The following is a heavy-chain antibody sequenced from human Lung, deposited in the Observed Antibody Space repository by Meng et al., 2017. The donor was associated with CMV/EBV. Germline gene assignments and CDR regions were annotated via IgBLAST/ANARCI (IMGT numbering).Heavy chain of an antibody. J-gene: IGHJ4*02. V-gene: IGHV3-49*04. CDR3: VREHLPIFAVGLPLDY. CDR1: GFTFGDYG. Sequence: GESLKISCATSGFTFGDYGLSWVRQAPGKGLEWVAFIRGKDYGETTEYAPSVKARFTVSRDDSKNIAYLQMNSLKAEDTAVYYCVREHLPIFAVGLPLDYWGQGTXVTVSS. CDR2: IRGKDYGETT. D-gene: IGHD3-3*01.